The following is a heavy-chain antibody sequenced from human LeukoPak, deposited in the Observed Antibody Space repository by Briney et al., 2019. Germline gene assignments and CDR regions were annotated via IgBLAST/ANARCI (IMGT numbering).Heavy chain of an antibody. CDR2: IYTSGST. J-gene: IGHJ4*02. Sequence: SETLSLTCTVSGGSISSGSYYWSWIRQPAGKGLEWIGRIYTSGSTNYSPSLKSRDTISVDTSKNQFSLKLSSVTAADTAVYYCARVPRRYYYDSSGYYYLPFDYWGQGTLVTVSS. CDR3: ARVPRRYYYDSSGYYYLPFDY. D-gene: IGHD3-22*01. CDR1: GGSISSGSYY. V-gene: IGHV4-61*02.